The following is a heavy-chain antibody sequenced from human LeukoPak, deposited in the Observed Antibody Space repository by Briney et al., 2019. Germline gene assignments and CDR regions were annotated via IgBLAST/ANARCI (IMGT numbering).Heavy chain of an antibody. Sequence: PGGSLRLSCAASGFTFSSYAMSWVRQAPGKGLEWVSAISGSGGSTYYADSVKGRFTISRDNSKNTLYLQMNSLRAEDTAVYYCAKDGVGIAAPNRPVDYYYYYYMDVWGKGTTVTVSS. J-gene: IGHJ6*03. V-gene: IGHV3-23*01. CDR1: GFTFSSYA. D-gene: IGHD6-13*01. CDR2: ISGSGGST. CDR3: AKDGVGIAAPNRPVDYYYYYYMDV.